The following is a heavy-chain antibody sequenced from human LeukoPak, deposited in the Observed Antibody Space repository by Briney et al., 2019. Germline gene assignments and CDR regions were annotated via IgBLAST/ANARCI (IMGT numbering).Heavy chain of an antibody. D-gene: IGHD4-23*01. Sequence: PSETLSLTCTVSRGSISSYFWSWIRQPPGKGLEWIGYISYSGSTNYNPSLKSRVTASVDTSKNQFSLRLSSVTAADTAVYYCARDRDGGNEFDYWGQGTLVTVSS. CDR1: RGSISSYF. CDR3: ARDRDGGNEFDY. V-gene: IGHV4-59*01. J-gene: IGHJ4*02. CDR2: ISYSGST.